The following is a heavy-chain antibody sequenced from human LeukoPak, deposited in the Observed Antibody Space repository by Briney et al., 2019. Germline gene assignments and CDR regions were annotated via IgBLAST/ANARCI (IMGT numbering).Heavy chain of an antibody. CDR3: ARARGYSGYDGAFDI. D-gene: IGHD5-12*01. J-gene: IGHJ3*02. V-gene: IGHV4-59*01. Sequence: SETLSLTCTVSGGSISIYYWSWIRQPPGKGLEWIGYIYYSGSTNYNPSLKSRVTISVDTSKNQFSLKLSSVTAADTAVYYCARARGYSGYDGAFDIWGQGTMVTVSS. CDR1: GGSISIYY. CDR2: IYYSGST.